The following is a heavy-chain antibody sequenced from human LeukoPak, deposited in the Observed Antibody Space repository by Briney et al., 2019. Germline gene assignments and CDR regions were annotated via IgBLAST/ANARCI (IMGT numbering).Heavy chain of an antibody. CDR1: GSSFTISDYA. V-gene: IGHV1-69*05. Sequence: SVNVSCKPSGSSFTISDYAVVWVRQAPGQRLEWMGGIIPVFGRPDEAPKYQGRIRITTDGSANTGHMQLRSRTSEDAAVYYCARGRGGSIVIVAPYFDSWGQGTLVSVSS. J-gene: IGHJ4*02. CDR2: IIPVFGRP. CDR3: ARGRGGSIVIVAPYFDS. D-gene: IGHD5-12*01.